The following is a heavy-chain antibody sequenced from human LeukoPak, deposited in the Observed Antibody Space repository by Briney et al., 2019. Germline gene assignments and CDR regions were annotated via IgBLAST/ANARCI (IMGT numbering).Heavy chain of an antibody. V-gene: IGHV3-43*02. CDR3: VKVHKRGWNSSYLFDC. J-gene: IGHJ4*02. D-gene: IGHD6-6*01. CDR1: GFSFEDYT. Sequence: GGSLRLSCVASGFSFEDYTMHWVRQAPGKGLEWVSLISGDGENTYHEDSVKDRFTISRDNSKSSLFLQLRSLRTEDTALYYCVKVHKRGWNSSYLFDCWGRGTPVSVSS. CDR2: ISGDGENT.